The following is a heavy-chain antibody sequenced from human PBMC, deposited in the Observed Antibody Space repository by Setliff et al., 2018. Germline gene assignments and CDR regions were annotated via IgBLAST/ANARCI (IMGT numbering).Heavy chain of an antibody. CDR1: GGSLRGNAIF. J-gene: IGHJ6*03. V-gene: IGHV4-39*01. Sequence: PSETLSLTCTVSGGSLRGNAIFWGWIRQPPGKGLEWIGRIYYTGDPYYNPSLKSRVTMSVDTSRNQLSLKLTSVTAADTAVYYCARHVGSRSRGYNYYYYYMDVWGKGTTVTVSS. D-gene: IGHD3-10*01. CDR3: ARHVGSRSRGYNYYYYYMDV. CDR2: IYYTGDP.